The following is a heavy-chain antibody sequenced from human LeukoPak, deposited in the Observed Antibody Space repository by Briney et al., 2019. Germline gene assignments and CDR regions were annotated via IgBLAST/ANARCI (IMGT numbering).Heavy chain of an antibody. CDR2: INHSGST. V-gene: IGHV4-34*01. D-gene: IGHD3-9*01. CDR1: GGSFSGYY. CDR3: ARAALVRYFDWLRNWFDP. Sequence: SETLSLTCAVYGGSFSGYYWSWIRQPPGKGLEWIGEINHSGSTNYNPSLTSRVTISVDTSKNQLSLKLSSVTAADTAVYYCARAALVRYFDWLRNWFDPWGQGTLVTVSS. J-gene: IGHJ5*02.